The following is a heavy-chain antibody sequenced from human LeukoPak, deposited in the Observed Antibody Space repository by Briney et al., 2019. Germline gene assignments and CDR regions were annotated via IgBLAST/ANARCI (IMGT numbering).Heavy chain of an antibody. J-gene: IGHJ4*02. CDR3: ARDVKTYYDFWSGAPVDY. V-gene: IGHV3-7*01. CDR2: IKQDGSEK. D-gene: IGHD3-3*01. CDR1: GFTFSSYW. Sequence: PGGSLRLSCAASGFTFSSYWMSWVRQAPGKGLEWVANIKQDGSEKYYEDSVKGRFTISRDNAKNSLYLQMNSLRAEDTAVYYCARDVKTYYDFWSGAPVDYRGQGTLVTVSS.